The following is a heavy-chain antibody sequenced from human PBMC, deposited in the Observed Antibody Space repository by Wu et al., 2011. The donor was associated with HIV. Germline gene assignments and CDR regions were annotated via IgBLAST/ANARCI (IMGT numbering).Heavy chain of an antibody. D-gene: IGHD2-2*01. V-gene: IGHV1-8*02. CDR2: MNPNSGNT. J-gene: IGHJ1*01. Sequence: QVQLVQSGAEVKKPGASVKVSCKASGYTFTSYDINWVRQATGQGLEWMGWMNPNSGNTGYAQKFQGRVTMTRNTSISTAYMELSSLRSEDTAVYYCARGGCSSTSCYATYFQHWGQGTLVTVSS. CDR1: GYTFTSYD. CDR3: ARGGCSSTSCYATYFQH.